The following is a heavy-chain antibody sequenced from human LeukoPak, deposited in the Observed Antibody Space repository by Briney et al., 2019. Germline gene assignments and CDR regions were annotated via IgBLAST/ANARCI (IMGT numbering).Heavy chain of an antibody. CDR3: ARGVLLWFGELLRWFDP. D-gene: IGHD3-10*01. Sequence: PSETLSHTCTVSGGSISSYYWSWIRQPPGKGLEWIGEINHSGSTNYNPSLKSRVTISVDTSKNQFSLKLSSVTAADTAVYYCARGVLLWFGELLRWFDPWGQGTLVTVSS. CDR1: GGSISSYY. J-gene: IGHJ5*02. CDR2: INHSGST. V-gene: IGHV4-34*01.